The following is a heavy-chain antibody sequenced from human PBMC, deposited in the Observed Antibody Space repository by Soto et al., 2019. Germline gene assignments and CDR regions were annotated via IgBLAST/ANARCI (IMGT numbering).Heavy chain of an antibody. CDR2: IYYSGRT. CDR3: ARDLRGGDFFDL. V-gene: IGHV4-31*03. Sequence: QVQLQESGPGLVKPSQTLSLTCTVSGGSISSGGYYWSWIRQHPGKGLEWIGFIYYSGRTYYNPSLKSRITISLDTSKNQFSLKVSSVTAADTAVYFCARDLRGGDFFDLWGQGTLVTVSS. J-gene: IGHJ4*02. D-gene: IGHD3-10*01. CDR1: GGSISSGGYY.